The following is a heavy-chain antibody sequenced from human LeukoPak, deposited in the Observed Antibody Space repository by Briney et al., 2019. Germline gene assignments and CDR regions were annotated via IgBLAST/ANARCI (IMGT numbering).Heavy chain of an antibody. V-gene: IGHV1-8*01. CDR3: ARGAVDYDSSGYYYDY. D-gene: IGHD3-22*01. J-gene: IGHJ4*02. CDR2: MNPNSGNT. Sequence: ASVKVSCKASGYTFTSYDINWVRQATGQGLEWMGWMNPNSGNTGYAQKFQGRVTMTRSTSISTAYMELSSLGSEDTAVYYCARGAVDYDSSGYYYDYWGQGTLVTVSS. CDR1: GYTFTSYD.